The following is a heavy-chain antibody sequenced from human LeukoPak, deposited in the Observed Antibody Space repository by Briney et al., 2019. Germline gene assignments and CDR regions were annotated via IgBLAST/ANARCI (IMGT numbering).Heavy chain of an antibody. CDR1: GGSISSYY. CDR3: ARGFRKSGYVDY. V-gene: IGHV4-4*07. Sequence: AETLSLTCTVSGGSISSYYWSWIRQPAGKGLEWIGHIYTSGSTNYNPSLKSRVTISIDKSKNQFSLKLSSVTAADTAVYYCARGFRKSGYVDYWGQGTLVTVSS. CDR2: IYTSGST. D-gene: IGHD3-3*01. J-gene: IGHJ4*02.